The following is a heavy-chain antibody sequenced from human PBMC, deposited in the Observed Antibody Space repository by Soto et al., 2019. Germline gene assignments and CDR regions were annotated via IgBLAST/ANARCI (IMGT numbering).Heavy chain of an antibody. CDR2: ITGGGGST. Sequence: EVQLLESGGGLVQPGGSLRLSCAASGFTFSSSGIGWVRQAPGKGLEWVSAITGGGGSTYYADSVKGRFTISRDNSKNTLYLQMNSLRAEDTAVYYCAKAQGYFDYWGQGTLVTVSS. CDR3: AKAQGYFDY. J-gene: IGHJ4*02. CDR1: GFTFSSSG. V-gene: IGHV3-23*01.